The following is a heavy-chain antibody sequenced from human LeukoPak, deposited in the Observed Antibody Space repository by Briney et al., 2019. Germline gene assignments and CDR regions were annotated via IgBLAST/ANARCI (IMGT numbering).Heavy chain of an antibody. V-gene: IGHV4-4*07. CDR3: ARTRGYDGPFDY. CDR1: GGSISSYY. J-gene: IGHJ4*02. CDR2: IYTSGST. D-gene: IGHD5-12*01. Sequence: SEILSLTCTASGGSISSYYWSWIRQPAGKGLEWIGRIYTSGSTNYNPSLKSRVTMSVDPSKNQFSLKLSSVTAADTAVYYCARTRGYDGPFDYWGQGTLVTVSS.